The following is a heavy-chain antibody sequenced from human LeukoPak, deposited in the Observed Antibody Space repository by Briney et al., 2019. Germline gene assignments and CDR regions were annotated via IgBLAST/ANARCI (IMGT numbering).Heavy chain of an antibody. J-gene: IGHJ5*02. CDR2: FDPEDGET. Sequence: ASVKVSCKVSGYTLTELSMHWVRQAPGKGLEWMGGFDPEDGETIYAQKFQGRVTMTEDTSTDTAYMELSSLRSEDTAVYYCATAAFGGYAIDPWGQGTLVTVSS. CDR1: GYTLTELS. V-gene: IGHV1-24*01. CDR3: ATAAFGGYAIDP. D-gene: IGHD3-22*01.